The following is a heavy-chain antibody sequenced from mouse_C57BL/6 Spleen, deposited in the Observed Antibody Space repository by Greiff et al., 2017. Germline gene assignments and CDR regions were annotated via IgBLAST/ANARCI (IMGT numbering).Heavy chain of an antibody. D-gene: IGHD2-4*01. Sequence: EVKLVESGGGLVKPGGSLKLSCAASGFTFSDYGMHWVRQAPEKGLEWVAYISSGSSTIYYADTVKGRFTISRDNAKNTLFLQMTSLRSEDTAMYCCARPEAYDYDGGFAYWGQGTLVTVSA. J-gene: IGHJ3*01. V-gene: IGHV5-17*01. CDR1: GFTFSDYG. CDR3: ARPEAYDYDGGFAY. CDR2: ISSGSSTI.